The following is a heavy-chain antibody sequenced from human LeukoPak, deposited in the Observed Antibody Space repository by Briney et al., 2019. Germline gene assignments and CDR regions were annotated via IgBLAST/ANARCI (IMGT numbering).Heavy chain of an antibody. V-gene: IGHV4-59*01. CDR1: GGSMNSYY. CDR2: IYYSGST. D-gene: IGHD2-21*02. CDR3: ARDPMPKQYCLDDCYSIFEY. Sequence: SETLSLTCSVSGGSMNSYYWSWIRQSPGKGLEWIGYIYYSGSTNYNPSLKSRVTISVDTSKNQFSLKLSSVTAADTAVYYCARDPMPKQYCLDDCYSIFEYWGQGTLVTVSS. J-gene: IGHJ4*02.